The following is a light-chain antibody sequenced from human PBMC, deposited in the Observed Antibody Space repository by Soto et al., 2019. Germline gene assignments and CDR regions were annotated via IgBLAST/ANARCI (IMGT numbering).Light chain of an antibody. CDR2: DDS. CDR3: QVWHSGSDHVV. CDR1: NIGTFS. Sequence: SYELTQPPSVSLAPGQTARISCAGNNIGTFSVHWYQQKPGQAPVLVVHDDSDRSSRIPERFSGSNSGNMATLTISRVEAGDEADYYCQVWHSGSDHVVFGGGTKLTVL. J-gene: IGLJ3*02. V-gene: IGLV3-21*02.